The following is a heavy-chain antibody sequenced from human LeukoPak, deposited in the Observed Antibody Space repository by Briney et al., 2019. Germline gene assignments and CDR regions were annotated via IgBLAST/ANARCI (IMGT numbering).Heavy chain of an antibody. V-gene: IGHV3-30*04. CDR3: ARPSPPGDGYNPPDH. CDR1: GFNFDNFA. CDR2: ISHDGRTK. J-gene: IGHJ4*02. Sequence: GGSLTLSCVVSGFNFDNFAMHWVRQPLGKGLEWVAVISHDGRTKYYADSMKGRITISRDNSKNTLFLQMNNLRSEDTAVYFCARPSPPGDGYNPPDHWGQGTLVIVSS. D-gene: IGHD5-24*01.